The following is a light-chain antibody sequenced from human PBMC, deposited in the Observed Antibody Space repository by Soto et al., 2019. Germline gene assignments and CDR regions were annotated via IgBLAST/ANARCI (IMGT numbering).Light chain of an antibody. Sequence: DIQMTQSPSSLSASVGDRVIITCRASQSIRKYLNWYQHKPGKLPNLLIYDASTLARGVPSRFRGTGSGTEFTLPIDRLQPDDFETYYCQQYHTSSITFGQGTRLEIK. J-gene: IGKJ5*01. V-gene: IGKV1-5*01. CDR1: QSIRKY. CDR2: DAS. CDR3: QQYHTSSIT.